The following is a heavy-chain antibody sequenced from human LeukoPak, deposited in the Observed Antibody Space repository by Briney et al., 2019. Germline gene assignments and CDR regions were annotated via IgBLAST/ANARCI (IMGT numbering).Heavy chain of an antibody. CDR3: ARPAYCGGNCYYFPDY. CDR2: ISSSGTG. J-gene: IGHJ4*02. V-gene: IGHV3-11*04. Sequence: PGGSLRLSCAASGFTFSDYFMSWIRQAPGKGLEWLSHISSSGTGYYTDSVKGRATISRDNAKNSLYLQMNSLRAEDTAVYYCARPAYCGGNCYYFPDYWGQGTLVTVSS. CDR1: GFTFSDYF. D-gene: IGHD2-21*02.